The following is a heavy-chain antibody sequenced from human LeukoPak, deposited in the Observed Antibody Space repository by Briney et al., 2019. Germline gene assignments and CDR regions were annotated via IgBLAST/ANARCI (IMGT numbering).Heavy chain of an antibody. CDR3: ARYVASSSSYYFDY. J-gene: IGHJ4*02. CDR2: INHSGST. Sequence: PSETLSLTCAVYGGSFSGYYWSWIRQPPGKGLEWIGEINHSGSTNYNPSLKSRVTISVDTSKNQFSLKLRSVTAADTAVYYCARYVASSSSYYFDYWGQGTLVTVSS. V-gene: IGHV4-34*01. D-gene: IGHD6-6*01. CDR1: GGSFSGYY.